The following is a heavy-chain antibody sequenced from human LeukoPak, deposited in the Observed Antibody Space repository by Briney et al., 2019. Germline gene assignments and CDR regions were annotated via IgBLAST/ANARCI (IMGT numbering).Heavy chain of an antibody. CDR3: ARPLRPSYSSSWYNPRPFDY. CDR2: INPSGGST. CDR1: GYTFTSYY. V-gene: IGHV1-46*01. D-gene: IGHD6-13*01. Sequence: ASVKASCKASGYTFTSYYMHWVRQAPGQGLEWMGIINPSGGSTSYAQKFQGRVTMTRDTSTSTVYMELSSLRSEDTAVYYCARPLRPSYSSSWYNPRPFDYWGQGTLVTVSS. J-gene: IGHJ4*02.